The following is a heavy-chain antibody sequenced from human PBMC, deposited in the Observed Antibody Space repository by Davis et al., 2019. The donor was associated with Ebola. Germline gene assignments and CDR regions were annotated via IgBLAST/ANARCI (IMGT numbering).Heavy chain of an antibody. CDR3: ARGRTAARRGGFWFDP. V-gene: IGHV1-69*13. Sequence: SVKVSCKASGGTFSSYAISWVRQAPGQGLEWMGGIIPIFGTANYAQKFQGRVTITADESTSTAYMELSSLRSEDTAVYYCARGRTAARRGGFWFDPWGQGTLVTVSS. CDR1: GGTFSSYA. CDR2: IIPIFGTA. D-gene: IGHD2-2*01. J-gene: IGHJ5*02.